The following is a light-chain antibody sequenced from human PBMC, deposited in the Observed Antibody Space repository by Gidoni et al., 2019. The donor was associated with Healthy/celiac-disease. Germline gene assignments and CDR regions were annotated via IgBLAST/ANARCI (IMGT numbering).Light chain of an antibody. CDR1: SSNIGSNT. J-gene: IGLJ3*02. CDR3: AAWDDSLNGRV. Sequence: QSVLTQPPSASGTPGQRVTISCSGSSSNIGSNTVNWYQQLPGTAPKRLIYSNNQRPSGVPYRFSGSKSGTSASLAISGLQSEDEAEYYCAAWDDSLNGRVFGGGTKLTVL. CDR2: SNN. V-gene: IGLV1-44*01.